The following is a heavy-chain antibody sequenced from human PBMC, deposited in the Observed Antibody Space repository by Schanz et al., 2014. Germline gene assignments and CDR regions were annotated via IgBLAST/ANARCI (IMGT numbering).Heavy chain of an antibody. J-gene: IGHJ4*02. D-gene: IGHD4-17*01. CDR2: IWNNGVTK. CDR3: ARPRFDYGEVDY. CDR1: GFTFSSYA. Sequence: QVQLLQFGGGVVQPGRSLRLSCAASGFTFSSYAMHWVRQAPGKGLEWVAVIWNNGVTKYYADSVRGRFTISRDRFQNTLYLRMSSLRAEDTAVYYCARPRFDYGEVDYWGQGTLVTGSS. V-gene: IGHV3-33*08.